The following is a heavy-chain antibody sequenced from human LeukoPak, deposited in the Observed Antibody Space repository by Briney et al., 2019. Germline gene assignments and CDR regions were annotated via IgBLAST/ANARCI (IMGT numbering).Heavy chain of an antibody. CDR2: ISSNGGST. J-gene: IGHJ4*02. Sequence: GGSLRLSCAASGFTFSSYAMHWVRQAPGKGLEYVSAISSNGGSTYYANSVKGRSTISRDNSKNTLYLQMGSLRAEDMAVYYCARGNQKDIVVVPAAPPDYWGQGTLVTVSS. V-gene: IGHV3-64*01. CDR1: GFTFSSYA. D-gene: IGHD2-2*01. CDR3: ARGNQKDIVVVPAAPPDY.